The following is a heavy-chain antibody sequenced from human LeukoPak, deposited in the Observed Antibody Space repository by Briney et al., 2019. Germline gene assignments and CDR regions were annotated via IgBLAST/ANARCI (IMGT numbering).Heavy chain of an antibody. V-gene: IGHV4-4*07. D-gene: IGHD4-17*01. Sequence: TSETLSLTCTVSGGSISRYYWSWIRQPAGKGLEWIGRIYSDGTITYNPSLQSRLTMSIDTSKNQFSLKLSFVTAADTAVYYCARDSGTTGEVKFDPWGQGTLVTVSS. CDR3: ARDSGTTGEVKFDP. J-gene: IGHJ5*02. CDR1: GGSISRYY. CDR2: IYSDGTI.